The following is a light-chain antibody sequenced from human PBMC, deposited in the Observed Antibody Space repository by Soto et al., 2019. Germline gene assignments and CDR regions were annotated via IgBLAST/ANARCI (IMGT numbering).Light chain of an antibody. V-gene: IGKV1-8*01. CDR3: QQYYIYPRT. CDR2: AAS. J-gene: IGKJ1*01. CDR1: QGISSY. Sequence: AIRMTQSPSTFSASTGDRVTITCRASQGISSYLAWYQQKPGKAPKLLIYAASTLQSGVPSRFSGSGSGTEFTLTISCLQSEDFATYYCQQYYIYPRTFGQGTKVEIK.